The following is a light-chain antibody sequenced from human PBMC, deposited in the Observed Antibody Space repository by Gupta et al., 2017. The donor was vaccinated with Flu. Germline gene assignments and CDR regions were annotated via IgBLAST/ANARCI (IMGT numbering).Light chain of an antibody. J-gene: IGKJ2*03. CDR2: LGS. Sequence: DIVMTQSPLSLPVTPGEPASTSCRSSQSRLHSNGYNYLDWYLQKPGQSPQLLIYLGSNRASGVPDRFSGSGSGTDFTLKISRVEAEDVGVYYCRQALQTPYSFGQGTKLEIK. CDR3: RQALQTPYS. CDR1: QSRLHSNGYNY. V-gene: IGKV2-28*01.